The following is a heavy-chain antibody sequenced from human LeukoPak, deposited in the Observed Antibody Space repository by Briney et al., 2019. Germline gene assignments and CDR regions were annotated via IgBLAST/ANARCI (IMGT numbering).Heavy chain of an antibody. CDR1: GFTFSSYG. CDR2: ISSSSSTI. CDR3: ARAGVRGGVDY. Sequence: PGGSLRLSCAASGFTFSSYGMTWVRQAPGKGLEWVSYISSSSSTIYYADSVKGRFTISRDNAKNSLYLQMNSLRAEDTAVYYCARAGVRGGVDYWGQGTLVTVSS. V-gene: IGHV3-48*04. J-gene: IGHJ4*02. D-gene: IGHD3-10*01.